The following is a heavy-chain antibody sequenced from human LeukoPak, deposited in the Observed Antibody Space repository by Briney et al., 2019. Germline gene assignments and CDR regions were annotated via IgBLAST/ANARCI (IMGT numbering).Heavy chain of an antibody. J-gene: IGHJ6*02. CDR3: AREVMVATITHYYYGMDV. CDR2: INPSGGST. Sequence: ASVKVSCKASGGTFSSYAISWVRQAPGQGLEWMGIINPSGGSTSYAQKFQGRVTMTRDTSTSTVYMELSSLRSEDTAVYYCAREVMVATITHYYYGMDVWGQGTTVTVSS. D-gene: IGHD5-12*01. CDR1: GGTFSSYA. V-gene: IGHV1-46*01.